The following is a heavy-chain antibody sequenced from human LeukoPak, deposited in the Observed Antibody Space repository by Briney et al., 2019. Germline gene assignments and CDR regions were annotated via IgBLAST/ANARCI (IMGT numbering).Heavy chain of an antibody. V-gene: IGHV4-59*08. J-gene: IGHJ4*02. CDR2: IYYSGST. CDR1: GGSFSGYY. Sequence: PSETLSLTCAVYGGSFSGYYWSWIRQPPGKGLEWIGYIYYSGSTNYNPSLKSRVTISVDTSKNQFSLKLSSVTAADTAVYYCARHPRSGLFDYWGQGILVTVSS. CDR3: ARHPRSGLFDY. D-gene: IGHD5-12*01.